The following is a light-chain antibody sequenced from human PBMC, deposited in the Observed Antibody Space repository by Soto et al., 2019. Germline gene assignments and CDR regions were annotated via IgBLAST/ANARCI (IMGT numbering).Light chain of an antibody. V-gene: IGKV3-20*01. CDR3: QHYGGPFT. CDR2: AAY. CDR1: QSISSSY. Sequence: EIVLTQSPGTLSLSPGESATLSCRASQSISSSYLAWYQQKPGQAPRLLISAAYSRASAIPARFSGSGSGTNFTINIRILEPEDFAVYYCQHYGGPFTFSTGSKVDI. J-gene: IGKJ3*01.